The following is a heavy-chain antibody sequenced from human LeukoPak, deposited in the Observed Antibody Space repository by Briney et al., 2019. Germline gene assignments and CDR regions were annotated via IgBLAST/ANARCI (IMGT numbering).Heavy chain of an antibody. Sequence: GGSLRLSCAASGFTFSNAWMSWVRQAPGKGLEWVGRIKSKTDGGTTDYAAPVKGRFTISRDDSKNTLYLQMNSLKTEDTAVYYCTKQTSNADVWFGELLKYYYYYGMDVWGQGTTVTVSS. V-gene: IGHV3-15*01. CDR3: TKQTSNADVWFGELLKYYYYYGMDV. CDR1: GFTFSNAW. D-gene: IGHD3-10*01. J-gene: IGHJ6*02. CDR2: IKSKTDGGTT.